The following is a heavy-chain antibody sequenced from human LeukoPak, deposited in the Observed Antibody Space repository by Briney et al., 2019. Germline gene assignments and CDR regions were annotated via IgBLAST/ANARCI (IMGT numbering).Heavy chain of an antibody. V-gene: IGHV4-59*01. J-gene: IGHJ3*02. CDR3: ARERGDFRFVDI. CDR2: IDYSGST. CDR1: GGSISSYY. Sequence: PSETLSLTCTVSGGSISSYYWSWIRQPPGKGLEWIGYIDYSGSTNYNPSLKSRVTISVDTSKNQFSLKLSSVTAADTAVYYCARERGDFRFVDIWGQGTMVTVSS. D-gene: IGHD3-16*01.